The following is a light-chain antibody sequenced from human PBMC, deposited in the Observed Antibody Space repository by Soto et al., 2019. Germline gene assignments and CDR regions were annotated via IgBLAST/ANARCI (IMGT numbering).Light chain of an antibody. CDR3: QQRSNWPPTLT. CDR2: DAS. Sequence: EIVLSQSPATLSLSPGERATLSCRASQSVSSYLAWYQHIPGQAPRLLIYDASKRATGIPARFSGSGSGTDFTLTISILEPEDIAVYYCQQRSNWPPTLTCGQGTKVEVQ. V-gene: IGKV3-11*01. CDR1: QSVSSY. J-gene: IGKJ1*01.